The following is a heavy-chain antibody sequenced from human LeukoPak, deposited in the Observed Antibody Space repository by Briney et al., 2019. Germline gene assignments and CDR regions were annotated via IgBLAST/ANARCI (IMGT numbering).Heavy chain of an antibody. D-gene: IGHD3-10*01. V-gene: IGHV1-3*01. Sequence: ASVKVSCKASGYTFTSYAMHWVRQAPGQRLEWMGWINAGNGNTKYSQKFQGRVTITRDTTASTAYMELSSLRSEDTAVYYCARVFITMVRGALSYFDYWGQGTLVTVSS. CDR2: INAGNGNT. CDR1: GYTFTSYA. CDR3: ARVFITMVRGALSYFDY. J-gene: IGHJ4*02.